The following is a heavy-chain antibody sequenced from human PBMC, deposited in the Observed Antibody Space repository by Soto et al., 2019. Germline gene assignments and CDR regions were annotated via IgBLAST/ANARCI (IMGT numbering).Heavy chain of an antibody. CDR1: GGSISSSSYY. V-gene: IGHV4-39*01. Sequence: SETLSLTCTVSGGSISSSSYYWGWIRQPPGKGLEWIGSIYYSGSTYYNPSLKSRVTISVDTSKNQFSLKLSSVTAADTAVYYCARSGACSGGSCYPVYYYYYGMDVWGQGTTVTVSS. CDR2: IYYSGST. CDR3: ARSGACSGGSCYPVYYYYYGMDV. D-gene: IGHD2-15*01. J-gene: IGHJ6*02.